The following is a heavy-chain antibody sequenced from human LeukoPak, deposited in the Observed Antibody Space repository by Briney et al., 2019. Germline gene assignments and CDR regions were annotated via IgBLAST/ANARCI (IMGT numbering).Heavy chain of an antibody. CDR1: GGSTTRYY. V-gene: IGHV4-59*08. CDR2: IYDSGTSDPT. D-gene: IGHD3-10*01. CDR3: AKHGSYGMDV. Sequence: SETLSLTCTVTGGSTTRYYWSWIRQSPGEGLEWIGYIYDSGTSDPTTYNPTFKSRVTISLDTSKNQFSLRLSSVTAADTAVYYCAKHGSYGMDVWGRGTTVTVSS. J-gene: IGHJ6*02.